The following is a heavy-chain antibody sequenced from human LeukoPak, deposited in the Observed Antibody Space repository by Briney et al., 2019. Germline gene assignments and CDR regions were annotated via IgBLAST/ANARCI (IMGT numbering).Heavy chain of an antibody. CDR3: ARGFGGSYYQFDY. Sequence: SETLSLTCTVSGGSISSYYWSWIRQPPGKGLEWIGYIYYSGSTNYNPSLKSRVTISVDTSKSQFSLKLSSVTAADTAVYYCARGFGGSYYQFDYWDQGTLVTVSS. CDR1: GGSISSYY. CDR2: IYYSGST. V-gene: IGHV4-59*01. J-gene: IGHJ4*02. D-gene: IGHD1-26*01.